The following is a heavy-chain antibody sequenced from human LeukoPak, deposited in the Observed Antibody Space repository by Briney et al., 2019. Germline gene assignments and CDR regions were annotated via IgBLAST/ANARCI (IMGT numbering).Heavy chain of an antibody. J-gene: IGHJ5*02. D-gene: IGHD1-14*01. CDR1: GGSISSSSYY. V-gene: IGHV4-39*02. Sequence: SETLSLTCTVSGGSISSSSYYWGWIRQPPGKGLEWIGSIYYSGSTYYNPSLKSRVTISVDTSKNQFSLKLSSVTAADTAVYYCAREPHHMTHWFDPWGQGTLVTVSS. CDR3: AREPHHMTHWFDP. CDR2: IYYSGST.